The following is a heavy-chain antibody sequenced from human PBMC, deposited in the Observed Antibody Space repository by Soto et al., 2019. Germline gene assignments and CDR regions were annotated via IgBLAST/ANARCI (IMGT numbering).Heavy chain of an antibody. Sequence: ASVKVSCKASGYTFTGYYMHWVRQAPGQGLEWMGWINPNSGGTNYAQKFQGWVTMTRDTSISTAYMELSRLRSDDTAVYYCARQGYTMVRGVTTSFDYWGQGTLVTVSS. CDR3: ARQGYTMVRGVTTSFDY. J-gene: IGHJ4*02. CDR1: GYTFTGYY. D-gene: IGHD3-10*01. CDR2: INPNSGGT. V-gene: IGHV1-2*04.